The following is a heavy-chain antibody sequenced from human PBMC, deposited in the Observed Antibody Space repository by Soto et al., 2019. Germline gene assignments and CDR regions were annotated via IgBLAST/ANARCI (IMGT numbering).Heavy chain of an antibody. Sequence: ASVKVSCKVSGYTLTELSMHWVRQAPGKGLEWMGGFDPEDGETIYAQKFQGRVTMTEDTSTDTAYMELSSLRSEDTAVYYCATKSTQYYYDSSGYYYWGQGTLVTVAS. CDR1: GYTLTELS. CDR3: ATKSTQYYYDSSGYYY. V-gene: IGHV1-24*01. J-gene: IGHJ4*02. CDR2: FDPEDGET. D-gene: IGHD3-22*01.